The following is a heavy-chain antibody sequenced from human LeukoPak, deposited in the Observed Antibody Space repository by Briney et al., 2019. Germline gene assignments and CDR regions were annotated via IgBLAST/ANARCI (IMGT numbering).Heavy chain of an antibody. J-gene: IGHJ4*02. D-gene: IGHD1-26*01. CDR1: GFTFSSYS. CDR3: ARVGESGSYEYYFDY. CDR2: ISSSSSYI. Sequence: PGGSLSLSCAASGFTFSSYSMNWVRQAPGKGLEWVSSISSSSSYIYYADSVKGRFTISRDNAKNSLYLQMNSLRAEDTAVYYCARVGESGSYEYYFDYWGQGTLVTVSS. V-gene: IGHV3-21*01.